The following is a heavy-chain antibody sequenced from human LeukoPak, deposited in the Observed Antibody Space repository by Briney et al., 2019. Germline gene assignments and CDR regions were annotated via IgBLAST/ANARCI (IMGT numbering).Heavy chain of an antibody. D-gene: IGHD6-19*01. J-gene: IGHJ3*02. Sequence: SETLSLTCTVSGGSISSYYWSWIRQPAGKGLEWIGRIYTSGSTNYNPSLKSRVTMSVDTSKNQFSLKLSSVTAADTAVYYCARVVWPDYSSRSRYSSGWGYHHDAFDIWGQGTMVTVSS. CDR1: GGSISSYY. CDR3: ARVVWPDYSSRSRYSSGWGYHHDAFDI. V-gene: IGHV4-4*07. CDR2: IYTSGST.